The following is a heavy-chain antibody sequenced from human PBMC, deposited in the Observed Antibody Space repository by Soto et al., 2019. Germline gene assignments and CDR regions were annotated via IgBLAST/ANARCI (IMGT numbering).Heavy chain of an antibody. J-gene: IGHJ6*02. V-gene: IGHV1-18*04. CDR1: GYTFTSYG. Sequence: ASVKVSCKASGYTFTSYGISWVRQAPGQWLEWMGWISAYNGNTNYAQKLQGRVTMTTDTSTSTAYMELRRLRSDDTAVYYCARAGVATITIFYYGMDVWGQGTTVTVSS. CDR3: ARAGVATITIFYYGMDV. CDR2: ISAYNGNT. D-gene: IGHD5-12*01.